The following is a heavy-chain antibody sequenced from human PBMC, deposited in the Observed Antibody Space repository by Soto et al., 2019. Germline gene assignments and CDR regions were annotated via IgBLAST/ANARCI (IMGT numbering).Heavy chain of an antibody. V-gene: IGHV3-33*01. CDR2: IGYDGRNK. CDR1: GFPVSSYG. J-gene: IGHJ4*02. Sequence: QVQLVESGGGVVQPGRSLRLSCAASGFPVSSYGMHLVRQAPGKGLEWVAVIGYDGRNKYYADSVKRRFTISRDNSKKTLYLQMNSPRAEDTAVYYCTTRFACWGQGTLVTVSS. CDR3: TTRFAC. D-gene: IGHD1-1*01.